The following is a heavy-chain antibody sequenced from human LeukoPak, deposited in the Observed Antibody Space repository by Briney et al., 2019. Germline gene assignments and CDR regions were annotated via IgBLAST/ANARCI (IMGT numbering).Heavy chain of an antibody. J-gene: IGHJ3*02. D-gene: IGHD2-2*02. CDR2: IYHSGST. Sequence: SETLSLTCAVSGGSISSGGYSWRWIRQPPGKGLEWIGYIYHSGSTYYNPSLKSRVTISVDRSKNQFSLKLSSVTAADTAVYYCAREGARYPIWGQGTMVTVSS. CDR3: AREGARYPI. V-gene: IGHV4-30-2*01. CDR1: GGSISSGGYS.